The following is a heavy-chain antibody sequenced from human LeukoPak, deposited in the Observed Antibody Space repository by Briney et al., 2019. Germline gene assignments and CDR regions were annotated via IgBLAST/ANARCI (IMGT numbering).Heavy chain of an antibody. Sequence: PGGSLRLSCAASGFTFSSYGMNWVRQAPGKGLEWVSSITSSSSYIYYADSVKGRFTISRDNAKNSLFLQMNSLRAEDTAVYYCARSYSRVGFDLWGQGTLVTVSS. J-gene: IGHJ4*02. CDR3: ARSYSRVGFDL. V-gene: IGHV3-21*01. CDR1: GFTFSSYG. D-gene: IGHD6-13*01. CDR2: ITSSSSYI.